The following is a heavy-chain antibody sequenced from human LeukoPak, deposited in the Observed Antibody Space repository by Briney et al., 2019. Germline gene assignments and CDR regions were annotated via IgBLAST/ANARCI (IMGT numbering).Heavy chain of an antibody. V-gene: IGHV6-1*01. CDR2: TYYTSKWYS. CDR1: GDTVSSSSAT. J-gene: IGHJ3*02. D-gene: IGHD3-16*01. CDR3: ARIGHPWGIEDAFDI. Sequence: SQTLSLTCAISGDTVSSSSATWNWIRRSPSRGLEWLGRTYYTSKWYSDYAVSVKSRITINPDTSKNQFSLQLNSVTPEGTAVYYCARIGHPWGIEDAFDIWGQGTMVTVSS.